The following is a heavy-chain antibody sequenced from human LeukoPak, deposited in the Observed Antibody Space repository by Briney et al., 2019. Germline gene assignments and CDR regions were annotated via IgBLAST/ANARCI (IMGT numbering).Heavy chain of an antibody. CDR2: IYYSGST. CDR3: ARQSISGSSLSYLDY. CDR1: GGSIRSHY. Sequence: AETLSLTCNVAGGSIRSHYGSWIRQPPGEGLEWIRYIYYSGSTNTNPSLKSRVTISVDTSKNQFSLKLSSVTAADTAVYYCARQSISGSSLSYLDYWGQGTLVTVSS. J-gene: IGHJ4*02. V-gene: IGHV4-59*11. D-gene: IGHD3-22*01.